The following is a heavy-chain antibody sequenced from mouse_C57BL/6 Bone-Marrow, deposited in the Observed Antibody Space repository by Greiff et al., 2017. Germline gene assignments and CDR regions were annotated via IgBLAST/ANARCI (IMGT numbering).Heavy chain of an antibody. J-gene: IGHJ4*01. D-gene: IGHD2-3*01. CDR2: ISSGGSYT. Sequence: EVMLVESGGDLVKPGGSLKLSCAASGFTFSSYGMPWVRQTPDKRLEWVATISSGGSYTYYPDSVKGRFTISRDNAKNTLYLQMSSLQSEDTAMYYCARPRWAMDYWGQGTSVTVSS. CDR1: GFTFSSYG. V-gene: IGHV5-6*01. CDR3: ARPRWAMDY.